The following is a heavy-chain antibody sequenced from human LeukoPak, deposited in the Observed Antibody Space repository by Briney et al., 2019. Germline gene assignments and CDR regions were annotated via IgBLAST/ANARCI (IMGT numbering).Heavy chain of an antibody. J-gene: IGHJ4*02. CDR2: ISSSGSTI. V-gene: IGHV3-11*01. CDR3: ARDPGNYYDSSGYKTG. D-gene: IGHD3-22*01. CDR1: GGSFSGYY. Sequence: PSETLSLTCAVYGGSFSGYYWTWIRQSPGKGLEWVSYISSSGSTIYYADSVKGRFTISRDNAKNSLYLQMNSLRAEDTAVYYCARDPGNYYDSSGYKTGWGQGTLVTVSS.